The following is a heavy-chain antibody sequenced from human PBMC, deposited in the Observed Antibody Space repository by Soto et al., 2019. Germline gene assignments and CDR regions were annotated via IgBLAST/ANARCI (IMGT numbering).Heavy chain of an antibody. CDR1: GGSISSGGYY. Sequence: QVQLQESGPGLVKPSQTLSLTCTVSGGSISSGGYYWSWIRQHPGKGLEWIGYIYYSGSTYYNSSLKSRVTISVDTSKNQFSLKLSSVTAADTAVYYCARAVDWLPQIDYWGQGTLVTVSS. V-gene: IGHV4-31*03. J-gene: IGHJ4*02. CDR2: IYYSGST. D-gene: IGHD3-9*01. CDR3: ARAVDWLPQIDY.